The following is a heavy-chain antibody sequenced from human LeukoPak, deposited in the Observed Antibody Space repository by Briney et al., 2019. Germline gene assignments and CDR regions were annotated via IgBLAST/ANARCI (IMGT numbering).Heavy chain of an antibody. J-gene: IGHJ5*02. Sequence: GGSLRLSCAASGFTFSSYAMSWVRQAPGKGLEWVSAISGSGGSKYYADSVKGRFTISRDNSKNMLYLQMNSLRAEDTAVYYCANDNGGTNWFDPWGQGTLVTVSS. CDR2: ISGSGGSK. V-gene: IGHV3-23*01. CDR1: GFTFSSYA. CDR3: ANDNGGTNWFDP.